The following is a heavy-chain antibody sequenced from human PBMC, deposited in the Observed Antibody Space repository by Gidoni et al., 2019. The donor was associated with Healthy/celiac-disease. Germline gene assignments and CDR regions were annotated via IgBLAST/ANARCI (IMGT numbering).Heavy chain of an antibody. CDR1: GGSFSGYY. V-gene: IGHV4-34*01. CDR3: ARGSYCGGDCYPESNY. J-gene: IGHJ4*02. D-gene: IGHD2-21*02. CDR2: INHSGST. Sequence: QVQLQQWGAGLLKPSETLSLTCSVYGGSFSGYYWSWIRQPPGKGLEWIGEINHSGSTNYNPSLKSRVNISVDTSKNQFSLKLSAVTAADTAVYYCARGSYCGGDCYPESNYWGQGTLVTVSS.